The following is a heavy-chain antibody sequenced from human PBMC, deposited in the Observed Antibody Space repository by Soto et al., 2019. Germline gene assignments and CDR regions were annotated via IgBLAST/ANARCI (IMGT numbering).Heavy chain of an antibody. CDR3: TRDRKVYYYYGMDV. V-gene: IGHV1-18*01. J-gene: IGHJ6*02. CDR2: ISAYNGNT. Sequence: ASVKVSCKASGTFTNYGISWVRQAPGQGLEWMGWISAYNGNTNYAQKLQGRVTMTTDTSTSTAYMELRSLRSDDTAVYYCTRDRKVYYYYGMDVWGQGTTVTVSS. CDR1: GTFTNYG.